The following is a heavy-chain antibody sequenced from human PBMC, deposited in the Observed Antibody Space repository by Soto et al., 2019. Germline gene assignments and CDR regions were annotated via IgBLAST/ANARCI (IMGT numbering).Heavy chain of an antibody. V-gene: IGHV4-34*01. Sequence: SETLSLTCAVYGGSFSGHYWSWIRQSPGKGLEWIGEIDHSGTTNYNPSLESRVTLSGDTSKNQFSLRLTSVTAADTAVYYCARGGGNYYSIDVWDRGTTVTVSS. CDR1: GGSFSGHY. CDR3: ARGGGNYYSIDV. CDR2: IDHSGTT. D-gene: IGHD2-15*01. J-gene: IGHJ6*03.